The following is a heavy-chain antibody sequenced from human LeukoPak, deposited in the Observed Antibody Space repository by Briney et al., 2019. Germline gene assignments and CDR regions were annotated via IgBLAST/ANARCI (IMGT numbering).Heavy chain of an antibody. CDR3: AKDRGWELLPHFDY. Sequence: GGSLRLSCAASGFTFSSYGMHWVRQAPGKGLEWVAVISYDGSNKYYADSVKGRFTISRDNSKNTLYLQMNSLRAEDTAVYYCAKDRGWELLPHFDYWGQGTLVTVSS. CDR2: ISYDGSNK. J-gene: IGHJ4*02. V-gene: IGHV3-30*18. CDR1: GFTFSSYG. D-gene: IGHD1-26*01.